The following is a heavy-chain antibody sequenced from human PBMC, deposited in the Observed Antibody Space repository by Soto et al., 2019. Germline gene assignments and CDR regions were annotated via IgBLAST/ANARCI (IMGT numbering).Heavy chain of an antibody. CDR2: VYKNGRT. V-gene: IGHV4-39*02. D-gene: IGHD5-12*01. CDR1: GGSMSSISDSEY. J-gene: IGHJ5*02. Sequence: QLQLQESGPGLVKPSETLSLTCTISGGSMSSISDSEYWGWIRQFPGKGLEWIASVYKNGRTTYNQSLNSRVTRAVDTSENHFSLRLTSLTAADSGVCYGGRAPGSWGQGALVTVSS. CDR3: GRAPGS.